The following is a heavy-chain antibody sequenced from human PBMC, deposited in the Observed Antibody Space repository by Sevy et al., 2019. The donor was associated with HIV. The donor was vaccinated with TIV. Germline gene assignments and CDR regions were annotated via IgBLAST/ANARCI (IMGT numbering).Heavy chain of an antibody. J-gene: IGHJ6*02. CDR3: ARDRDGSGSSGGYGMDV. D-gene: IGHD3-10*01. CDR2: ISSSSSYI. CDR1: EFTFSSYS. V-gene: IGHV3-21*01. Sequence: GGSLRLSCVGSEFTFSSYSMNWIRQAPGKGLEWVSSISSSSSYIYYADSVKGRFTISRDNTKKSLSLQMNSLRAEDTAVYYCARDRDGSGSSGGYGMDVWGQWTTVTVSS.